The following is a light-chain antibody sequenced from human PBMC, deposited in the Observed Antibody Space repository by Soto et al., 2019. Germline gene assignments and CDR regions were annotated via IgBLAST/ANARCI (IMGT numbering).Light chain of an antibody. CDR3: QQYKSYPWT. CDR1: HSISSW. V-gene: IGKV1-5*03. Sequence: DIQMTQSPSTLSASVGDRVTITCRASHSISSWLAWYQQKPGKAPNLLIYKASNLESGVPSRFSGSGSGTEFTLTISSLQPDDSATYYCQQYKSYPWTFGQGTKVEIK. J-gene: IGKJ1*01. CDR2: KAS.